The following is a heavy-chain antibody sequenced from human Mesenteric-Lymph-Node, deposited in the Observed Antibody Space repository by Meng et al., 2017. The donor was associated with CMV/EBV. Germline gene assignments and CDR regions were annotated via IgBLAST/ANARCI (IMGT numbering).Heavy chain of an antibody. J-gene: IGHJ3*02. Sequence: GGSLRLSCAASGFTFSSYSMNWVRQAPGKGLEWVSSITISSSHIYYADSVRGRFTISRDNAENSLYLQMNSLRAEDTAVYYCAELRSSVFDIWGQGTMVTVSS. CDR3: AELRSSVFDI. CDR1: GFTFSSYS. D-gene: IGHD3-16*01. V-gene: IGHV3-21*01. CDR2: ITISSSHI.